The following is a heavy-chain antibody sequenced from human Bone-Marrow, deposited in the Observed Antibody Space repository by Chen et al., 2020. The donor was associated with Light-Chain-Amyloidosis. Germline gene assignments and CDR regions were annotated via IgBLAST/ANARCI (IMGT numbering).Heavy chain of an antibody. J-gene: IGHJ4*02. CDR2: IYPDDSDA. D-gene: IGHD5-12*01. Sequence: EVQLEQSGPEVKKPVESLKISCKGSGYTFPNYWIGWVRQMPGKGLEWMGVIYPDDSDARYSPSFEGQVTISADKSITTAYLQWRSLNASDTAMYYCARRRDGYNFDYWGQGTLVTVSS. CDR1: GYTFPNYW. V-gene: IGHV5-51*01. CDR3: ARRRDGYNFDY.